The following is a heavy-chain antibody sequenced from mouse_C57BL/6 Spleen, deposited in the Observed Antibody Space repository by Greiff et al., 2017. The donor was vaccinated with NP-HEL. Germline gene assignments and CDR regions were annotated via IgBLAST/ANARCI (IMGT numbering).Heavy chain of an antibody. D-gene: IGHD1-1*01. CDR3: TWYYGPFAY. Sequence: EVQLQQSGAELVRPGASVKLSCTASGFNIKDDYMHWVKQRPEQGLEWIGWIDPENGDTEYASKFQGKATITADTSSNTAYLQRSSLTSEDTAVYYCTWYYGPFAYWGQGTLVTVSA. CDR1: GFNIKDDY. J-gene: IGHJ3*01. CDR2: IDPENGDT. V-gene: IGHV14-4*01.